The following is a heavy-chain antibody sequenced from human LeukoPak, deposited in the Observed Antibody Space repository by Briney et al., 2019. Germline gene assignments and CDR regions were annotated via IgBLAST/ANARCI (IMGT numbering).Heavy chain of an antibody. CDR1: GGTFSSYA. D-gene: IGHD5-24*01. CDR2: IIPIFGTA. Sequence: GASVKVSCKASGGTFSSYAINWVRQAPGQGLEWMGGIIPIFGTANYAQKFQGRVTITADKSTSTAYMELSSLRSEDTAVYYCARGRVEMATKPYFGYWGQGTLVTVSS. V-gene: IGHV1-69*06. CDR3: ARGRVEMATKPYFGY. J-gene: IGHJ4*02.